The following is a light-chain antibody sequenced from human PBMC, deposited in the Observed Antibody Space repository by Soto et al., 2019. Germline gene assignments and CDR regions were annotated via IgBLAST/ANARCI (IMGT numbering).Light chain of an antibody. CDR2: AAS. Sequence: EIVLTQSPGTLSLSPGERATLSCRASQSVSSTFFAWYQQKPGQAPRLLIYAASTRATGISDRFRGSGSGTDFTLSISSLEPEDFAVYYCQQRTDRPPWTFGQGTKVDIK. CDR1: QSVSSTF. V-gene: IGKV3D-20*02. CDR3: QQRTDRPPWT. J-gene: IGKJ1*01.